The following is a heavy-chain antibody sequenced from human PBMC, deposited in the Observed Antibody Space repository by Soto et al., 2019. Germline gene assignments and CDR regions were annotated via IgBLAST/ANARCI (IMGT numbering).Heavy chain of an antibody. Sequence: GGALRLSCAASGFTIINYAMNWVRQAPGKGLEWVSYISSGGSVIDYADSVKGRFTISRDNSKNTLYLQMNILRAVDTAVYYCASYYYDICGFPSLHDRIRPFPFDFRGQGTLVTVSS. CDR3: ASYYYDICGFPSLHDRIRPFPFDF. D-gene: IGHD3-22*01. J-gene: IGHJ4*02. CDR2: ISSGGSVI. CDR1: GFTIINYA. V-gene: IGHV3-23*01.